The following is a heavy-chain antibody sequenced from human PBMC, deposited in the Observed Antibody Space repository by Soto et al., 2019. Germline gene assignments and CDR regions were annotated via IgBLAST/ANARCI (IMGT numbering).Heavy chain of an antibody. CDR3: ARRAAAAYYYYGMDV. Sequence: GESLKISCKGSGYSFTSYWIGWVRQMPGKGLEWMGIIYPGDSDTRYSPSFQGQVTISADKSISTAYLQWSSLKASDTAMYYCARRAAAAYYYYGMDVWGQGTTVTVSS. D-gene: IGHD6-13*01. CDR2: IYPGDSDT. V-gene: IGHV5-51*01. CDR1: GYSFTSYW. J-gene: IGHJ6*02.